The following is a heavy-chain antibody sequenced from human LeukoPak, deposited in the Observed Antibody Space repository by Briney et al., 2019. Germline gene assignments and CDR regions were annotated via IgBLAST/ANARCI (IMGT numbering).Heavy chain of an antibody. D-gene: IGHD7-27*01. V-gene: IGHV1-2*02. J-gene: IGHJ4*02. Sequence: ASVKVSCKASGYTFTGYYMHWVRQAPGQGLEWMGWINPNSGGTNYAQKFQGRVTMTRDTSISTAYMELSRLRSDDMAVYYCARDSGNWGQFDYWGQGTLVTVSS. CDR2: INPNSGGT. CDR3: ARDSGNWGQFDY. CDR1: GYTFTGYY.